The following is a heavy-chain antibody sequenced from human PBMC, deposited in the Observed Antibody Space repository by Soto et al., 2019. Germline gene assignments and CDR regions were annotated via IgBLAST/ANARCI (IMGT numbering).Heavy chain of an antibody. J-gene: IGHJ4*02. CDR2: IAYDGTNK. CDR3: ATQDFRGTTGTT. CDR1: GFSFSSYA. D-gene: IGHD1-1*01. Sequence: PGGSLRLSCAASGFSFSSYAMHWVRQAPGKGLEWVAVIAYDGTNKYYADSVKGRFTISRDNSKNTLYLQMNSLRVEDTAVYNCATQDFRGTTGTTWGQGTLVTVSS. V-gene: IGHV3-30-3*01.